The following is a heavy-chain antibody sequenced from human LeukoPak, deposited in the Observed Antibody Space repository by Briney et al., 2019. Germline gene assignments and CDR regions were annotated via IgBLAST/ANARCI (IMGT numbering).Heavy chain of an antibody. Sequence: ASVKVSCNTSAYAFSGGYDIYWVRQAPGQGLECMGWINPNNGDANYGHKFRGRVTMTRDTSISTAYMEVNVVTFDDTAVYYCATEIGGVPYWGQGTQLTVSS. CDR2: INPNNGDA. D-gene: IGHD2-8*01. CDR1: AYAFSGGY. J-gene: IGHJ4*02. V-gene: IGHV1-2*07. CDR3: ATEIGGVPY.